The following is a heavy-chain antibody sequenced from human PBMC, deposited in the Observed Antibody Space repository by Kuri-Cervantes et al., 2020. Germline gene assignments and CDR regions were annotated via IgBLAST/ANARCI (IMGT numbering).Heavy chain of an antibody. V-gene: IGHV4-59*06. CDR1: GGSISGSC. J-gene: IGHJ4*02. CDR2: IYYSGST. Sequence: SETLSLTCTVSGGSISGSCFSWMRQPPGKGLEWIGYIYYSGSTYYNPSLKSRVTISVDTSKNQFSLKLSSVTAADTAVYYCALAVAGIIDYWGQGTLVTVSS. CDR3: ALAVAGIIDY. D-gene: IGHD6-19*01.